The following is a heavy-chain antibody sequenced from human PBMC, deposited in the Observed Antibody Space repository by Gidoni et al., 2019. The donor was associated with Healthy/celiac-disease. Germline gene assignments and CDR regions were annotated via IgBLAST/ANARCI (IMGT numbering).Heavy chain of an antibody. V-gene: IGHV5-51*01. Sequence: EVQLVQPGAEVKKPGESLNISCKGSGYRFPSYWIGWVRQMPGKGLEWMGIIDPGDSDTRYSPSFQGQVTISADKSISTAYLQWSSLKAADTAMYYCARSGGPPDNWFDPWGQGTLVTVSS. CDR1: GYRFPSYW. CDR3: ARSGGPPDNWFDP. J-gene: IGHJ5*02. CDR2: IDPGDSDT. D-gene: IGHD3-16*01.